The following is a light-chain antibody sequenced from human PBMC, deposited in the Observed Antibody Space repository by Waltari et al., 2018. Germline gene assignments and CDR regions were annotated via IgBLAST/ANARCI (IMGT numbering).Light chain of an antibody. CDR3: QQYDSNSGVFT. J-gene: IGKJ3*01. Sequence: DIQMTHSPSTLSASVGDRVTITCRASQTISSWLAWYQQKPGKAPKLLIYKASTLESGVPSRFSGSGSGTEFTLIISSLQPDDFATYYCQQYDSNSGVFTFGPGTKVDIK. V-gene: IGKV1-5*03. CDR2: KAS. CDR1: QTISSW.